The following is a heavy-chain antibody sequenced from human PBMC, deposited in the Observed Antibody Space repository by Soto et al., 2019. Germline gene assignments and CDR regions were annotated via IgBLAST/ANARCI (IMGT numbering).Heavy chain of an antibody. D-gene: IGHD1-26*01. CDR1: GDSVSSNSAA. V-gene: IGHV6-1*01. Sequence: PSQTLSLTCAISGDSVSSNSAAWNWIRQSPSRGLEWLGRTYYRSKWYNDYAVSVKSRITINPDTSKNQFSLQLNSVTPEDTAVYYCAREHYLLWELLPRPDAFDIWGQGTMVTVAS. CDR2: TYYRSKWYN. J-gene: IGHJ3*02. CDR3: AREHYLLWELLPRPDAFDI.